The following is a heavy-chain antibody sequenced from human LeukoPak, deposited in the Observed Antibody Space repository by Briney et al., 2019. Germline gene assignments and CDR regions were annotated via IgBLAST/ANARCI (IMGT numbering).Heavy chain of an antibody. D-gene: IGHD5-24*01. CDR1: GFTFSSYS. Sequence: PGGSLRLSCAASGFTFSSYSMNWVRQAPGKGLEWVSSISSSSSYIYYADSVKGRFTISRDNAKNSLYLQMNSLRAEDTAVYYCATGRRDGYNGLMYYYFDYWGQGTLVTVSS. CDR2: ISSSSSYI. V-gene: IGHV3-21*01. CDR3: ATGRRDGYNGLMYYYFDY. J-gene: IGHJ4*02.